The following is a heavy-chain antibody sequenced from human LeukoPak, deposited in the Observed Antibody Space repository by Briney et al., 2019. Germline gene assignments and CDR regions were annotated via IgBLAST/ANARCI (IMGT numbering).Heavy chain of an antibody. CDR2: ISAFNGNT. CDR1: GYTFISHG. V-gene: IGHV1-18*01. Sequence: ASVKVSCKASGYTFISHGISWVRQAPGQGLEWMGWISAFNGNTNSAQKFQGRLTMTTDTSTSTAYMELRSLRSDDTAVYYCARGRSEEYQLNFDYWGQGTLVTVSS. CDR3: ARGRSEEYQLNFDY. D-gene: IGHD2-2*01. J-gene: IGHJ4*02.